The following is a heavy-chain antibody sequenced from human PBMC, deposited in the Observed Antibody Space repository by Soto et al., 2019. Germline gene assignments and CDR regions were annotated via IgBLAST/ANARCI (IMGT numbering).Heavy chain of an antibody. CDR2: ISKSDYT. V-gene: IGHV3-21*01. J-gene: IGHJ4*02. CDR3: AREDSIIIPAVSGF. CDR1: GFAFNNYG. Sequence: PGGSLRLSCTVSGFAFNNYGINWVRQAPGKGLEWVSSISKSDYTYYSDSVKGRFAISRDNAKSSVSLQTNTLRVEDTAVYYCAREDSIIIPAVSGFWGQGTLVTVSS. D-gene: IGHD2-2*01.